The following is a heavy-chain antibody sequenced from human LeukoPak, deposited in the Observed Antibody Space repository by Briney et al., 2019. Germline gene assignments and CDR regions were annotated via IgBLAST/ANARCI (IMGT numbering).Heavy chain of an antibody. J-gene: IGHJ2*01. Sequence: PGGSLRLSCVVSGFTFSSYWMHWVRQAPGRGLVWVSRINSDGSGTSYADSVKGRFTISRDNAKNTLYLQMNSLRAEDSAVYYCARGRVVAGTHYWFFDLWGRGTLVTVSS. CDR3: ARGRVVAGTHYWFFDL. CDR2: INSDGSGT. V-gene: IGHV3-74*01. D-gene: IGHD2-15*01. CDR1: GFTFSSYW.